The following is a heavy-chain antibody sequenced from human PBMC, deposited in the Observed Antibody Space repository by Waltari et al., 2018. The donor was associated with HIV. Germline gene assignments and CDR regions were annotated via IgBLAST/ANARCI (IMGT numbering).Heavy chain of an antibody. J-gene: IGHJ4*02. CDR1: GDSINSRTYY. D-gene: IGHD3-9*01. CDR2: IYYSGSS. CDR3: ARHYAWFDILTGSPPTYYFDS. V-gene: IGHV4-39*01. Sequence: KLQQSGPRLVKPSETLSLTCSVSGDSINSRTYYWGWIRQPPGKGLEYLGSIYYSGSSYYNPSLNIRLTLSADTSKNQFSLRLISVTATDTGVYYCARHYAWFDILTGSPPTYYFDSWGPGTLVTVSS.